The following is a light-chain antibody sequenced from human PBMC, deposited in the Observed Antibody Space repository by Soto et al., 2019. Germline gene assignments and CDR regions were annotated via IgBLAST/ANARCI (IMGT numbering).Light chain of an antibody. CDR1: QSVSSY. V-gene: IGKV3-11*01. CDR3: QQYNSSPET. CDR2: DAS. J-gene: IGKJ1*01. Sequence: EIVLTQSPAPLSLSPGERATLSCRASQSVSSYLAWYQQKPGQAPRLLIYDASNRATGIPARFSGSGSGTDFTLTISRREPEDVSVYYCQQYNSSPETFGQGTKVDIK.